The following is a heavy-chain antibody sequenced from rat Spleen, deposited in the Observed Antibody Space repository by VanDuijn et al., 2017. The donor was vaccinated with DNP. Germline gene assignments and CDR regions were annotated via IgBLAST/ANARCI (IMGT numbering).Heavy chain of an antibody. CDR2: IGSDGYAP. CDR1: GFTFSDYY. CDR3: VRWNSGHFDY. V-gene: IGHV5-22*01. D-gene: IGHD4-3*01. Sequence: EVQLVESGGDLLQPGGSLKLSCAASGFTFSDYYMAWVRQAPTRGLEWVAYIGSDGYAPYYGVSVKGRFTISRDNAKSTLYLQMNSLRSEDMATYYCVRWNSGHFDYWGQGVMVTVSS. J-gene: IGHJ2*01.